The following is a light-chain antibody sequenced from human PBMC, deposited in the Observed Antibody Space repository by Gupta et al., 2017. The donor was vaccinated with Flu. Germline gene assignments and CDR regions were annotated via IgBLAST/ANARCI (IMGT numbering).Light chain of an antibody. J-gene: IGKJ4*01. Sequence: PATLFGSPGESATLSCWARQIIGSDLAWYQQKPGQAPRLLIYGASTRATGLPGRFSGSGSGTEFTLAISSLQSEDFAVYYCQQYNNWPLTFGGGTKVEIK. CDR1: QIIGSD. V-gene: IGKV3-15*01. CDR3: QQYNNWPLT. CDR2: GAS.